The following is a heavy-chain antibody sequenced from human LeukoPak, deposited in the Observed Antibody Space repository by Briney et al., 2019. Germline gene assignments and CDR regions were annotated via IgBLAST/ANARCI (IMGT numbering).Heavy chain of an antibody. CDR2: IYYSGST. V-gene: IGHV4-59*01. D-gene: IGHD6-19*01. Sequence: TSETLSLTCTVSGGSISSYYWSWIRQPPGKGLEWIGYIYYSGSTNYNPSLKSRVTISVDTSKNQFSLKLSSVTAADTAVYYCARYPNGGWYGFDYWGQGTLVTASS. CDR1: GGSISSYY. CDR3: ARYPNGGWYGFDY. J-gene: IGHJ4*02.